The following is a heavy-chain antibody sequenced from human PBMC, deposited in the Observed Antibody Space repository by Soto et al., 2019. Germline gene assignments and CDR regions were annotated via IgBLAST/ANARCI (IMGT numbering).Heavy chain of an antibody. CDR1: GYTFTSYY. CDR3: ARGSAAAAGLDHAFDI. J-gene: IGHJ3*02. V-gene: IGHV1-46*01. D-gene: IGHD6-13*01. Sequence: GASVKVSCKASGYTFTSYYMHCVRQAPGQGLEWMGIINPSGGSTSYAQKFQGRVTMTRDTSTSTVYMELSSLRSEDTAVYYCARGSAAAAGLDHAFDIWGQGTMVTVSS. CDR2: INPSGGST.